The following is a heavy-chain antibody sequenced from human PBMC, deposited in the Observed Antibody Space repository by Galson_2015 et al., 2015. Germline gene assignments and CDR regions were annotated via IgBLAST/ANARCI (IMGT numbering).Heavy chain of an antibody. Sequence: TLSLTCTVSGCSISSGGYYWSWIRQHPGKGLEWIGYIYYSGSTYYNPSLKSRVTISVDTSKNQFSLKLSSVTAADTAVYYCASSMITFGGVIVEPFDYWGQGTLVTVSS. CDR2: IYYSGST. D-gene: IGHD3-16*02. V-gene: IGHV4-31*03. CDR1: GCSISSGGYY. CDR3: ASSMITFGGVIVEPFDY. J-gene: IGHJ4*02.